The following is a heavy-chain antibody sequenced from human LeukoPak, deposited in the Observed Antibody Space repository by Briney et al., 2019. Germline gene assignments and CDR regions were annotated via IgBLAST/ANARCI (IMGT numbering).Heavy chain of an antibody. D-gene: IGHD4/OR15-4a*01. J-gene: IGHJ4*02. V-gene: IGHV3-53*01. CDR1: GFTVSSNS. CDR3: ARRAGAYSHPYDY. Sequence: GGSLRLSCTVSGFTVSSNSMSWVRQAPGKGLEWVSFIYSSVTHYSDSVKGRFTISRDNSKNTLFLQMNSLRAEDTAVYYCARRAGAYSHPYDYWGQGTLVTVSS. CDR2: IYSSVT.